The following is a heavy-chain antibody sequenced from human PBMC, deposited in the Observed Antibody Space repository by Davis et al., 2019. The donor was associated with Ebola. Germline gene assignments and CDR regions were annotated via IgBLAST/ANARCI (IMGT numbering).Heavy chain of an antibody. Sequence: GESLKISCAASGFTFSSYWMSWVRQAPGKGLEWVANIKQDGSEIEYVDSVKGRFTISRDNAKNSLYLQMNSLRAEDTAIYYCAGGGGWLTDFWGQGTLVTVSS. CDR3: AGGGGWLTDF. D-gene: IGHD5-12*01. CDR1: GFTFSSYW. CDR2: IKQDGSEI. J-gene: IGHJ4*02. V-gene: IGHV3-7*01.